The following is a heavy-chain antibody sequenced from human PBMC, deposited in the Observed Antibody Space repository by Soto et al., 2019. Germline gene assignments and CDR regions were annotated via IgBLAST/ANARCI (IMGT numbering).Heavy chain of an antibody. J-gene: IGHJ4*02. CDR1: GFTFSSYG. CDR2: ISYDGSNK. CDR3: AKEGSVARRDSPSDY. D-gene: IGHD2-8*02. Sequence: LRLSCAASGFTFSSYGMHWVRQAPGMGLEWVAVISYDGSNKYYADSVKGRFTISGDNSKNTLYLQMNSLRAEDTAVYYCAKEGSVARRDSPSDYWGQGTLVTVSS. V-gene: IGHV3-30*18.